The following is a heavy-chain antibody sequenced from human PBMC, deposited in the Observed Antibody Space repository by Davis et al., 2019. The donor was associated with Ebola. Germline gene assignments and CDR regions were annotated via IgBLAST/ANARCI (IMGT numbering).Heavy chain of an antibody. CDR3: ARDIAADYFDY. J-gene: IGHJ4*02. D-gene: IGHD6-25*01. CDR1: EFTFSGYA. V-gene: IGHV3-11*01. Sequence: GGSLRLSCAASEFTFSGYAMSWIRQAPGKGLEWVSYISSSGSTIYYADSVKGRFTISRDNAKNSLYLQMNSLRADDTAVYYCARDIAADYFDYWGQGTLVTVSS. CDR2: ISSSGSTI.